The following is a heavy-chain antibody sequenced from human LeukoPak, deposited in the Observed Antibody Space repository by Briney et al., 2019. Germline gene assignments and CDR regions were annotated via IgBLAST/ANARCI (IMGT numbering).Heavy chain of an antibody. J-gene: IGHJ5*02. Sequence: SETLSLTCTVSGYSISSGYYWGWIRQPPGKGLEWIGSIYHSGSTYYNPSLKSRVTISVDTSKNQFSLKLSSVTAADTAVYYCARVERQLWLRYPSYWFDPWGQGTLVTVSS. CDR3: ARVERQLWLRYPSYWFDP. CDR2: IYHSGST. D-gene: IGHD5-18*01. CDR1: GYSISSGYY. V-gene: IGHV4-38-2*02.